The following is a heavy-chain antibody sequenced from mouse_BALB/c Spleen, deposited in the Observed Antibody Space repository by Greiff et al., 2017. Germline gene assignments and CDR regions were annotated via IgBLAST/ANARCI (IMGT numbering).Heavy chain of an antibody. D-gene: IGHD2-14*01. CDR1: GYTFTDYN. Sequence: EVKLMESGPELVKPGASVKISCKASGYTFTDYNMHWVKQSHGKSLEWIGYIYPYNGGTGYNQKFKSKATLTVDNSSSTAYMELRSLTSEDSAVYYCAREGYRSFAYWGQGTLVTVSA. V-gene: IGHV1S29*02. CDR3: AREGYRSFAY. J-gene: IGHJ3*01. CDR2: IYPYNGGT.